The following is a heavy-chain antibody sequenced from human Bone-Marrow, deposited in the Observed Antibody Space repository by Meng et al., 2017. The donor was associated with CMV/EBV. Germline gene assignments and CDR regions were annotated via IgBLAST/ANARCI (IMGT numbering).Heavy chain of an antibody. Sequence: YTFTSYDIDRGRQATGQGLEWMGWINPNRGNTGYAQKFQGRVTMTRNTSISTAYMELSSLRSEDTAVYYCARGGITMVRGVIYWFDPWGQGTLVTVSS. J-gene: IGHJ5*02. V-gene: IGHV1-8*01. CDR1: YTFTSYD. D-gene: IGHD3-10*01. CDR3: ARGGITMVRGVIYWFDP. CDR2: INPNRGNT.